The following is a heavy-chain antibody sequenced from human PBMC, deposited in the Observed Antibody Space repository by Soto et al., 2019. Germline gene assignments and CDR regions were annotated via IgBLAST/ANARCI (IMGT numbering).Heavy chain of an antibody. D-gene: IGHD2-15*01. CDR1: GASISSGGFF. J-gene: IGHJ5*02. V-gene: IGHV4-30-2*01. CDR2: IYHSGST. CDR3: AREMVVRGGANWFDP. Sequence: PPDTLSHTCAVSGASISSGGFFWSCIRQPPGKGLEWIGYIYHSGSTYYNPSLKSRVTISVDRSKNQFSLKLSSVTAADTAVYYCAREMVVRGGANWFDPWGQGTLVTVS.